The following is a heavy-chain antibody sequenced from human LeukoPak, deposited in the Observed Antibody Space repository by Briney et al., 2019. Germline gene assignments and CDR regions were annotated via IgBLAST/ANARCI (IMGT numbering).Heavy chain of an antibody. CDR1: GFTVSSNY. D-gene: IGHD3-3*01. V-gene: IGHV3-53*04. CDR2: IYSGGST. J-gene: IGHJ5*02. CDR3: AKINAEISHFDFWSGYNWFDP. Sequence: GGSLRLSCAASGFTVSSNYMSWVRQAPGKGLEWVSVIYSGGSTYYADSVKGRFTISRHNSKNTLYLQMNSLRAEDTAVYYCAKINAEISHFDFWSGYNWFDPWGQGTLVTVSS.